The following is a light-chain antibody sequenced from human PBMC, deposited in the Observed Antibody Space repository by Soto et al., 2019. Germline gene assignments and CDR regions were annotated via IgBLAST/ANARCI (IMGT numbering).Light chain of an antibody. CDR2: EVS. V-gene: IGLV2-14*01. J-gene: IGLJ1*01. Sequence: QSALTQPASVSGSPGQSITISCTGTSSDVGGYNHVSWYQLHPGKAPKLMVFEVSNRPSGVSYRFSGSKSGNTASLTISGLQAEDEADYFCSSYSTSTAYLFGTGTKLTVL. CDR1: SSDVGGYNH. CDR3: SSYSTSTAYL.